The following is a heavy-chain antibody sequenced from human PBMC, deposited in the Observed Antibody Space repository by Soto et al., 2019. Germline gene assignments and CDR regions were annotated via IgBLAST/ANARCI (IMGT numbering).Heavy chain of an antibody. V-gene: IGHV3-23*01. CDR2: ISGSGGST. D-gene: IGHD3-22*01. CDR3: AKDGRYSYYYDSSGYPFVKASLYYFDY. Sequence: EVQLLESGGGLVQPGGSLRLSCAASGFTFSSYAMSWVRQAPGKGLEWVSAISGSGGSTYYADSVKGRFTISRDNSKNTLYMQMNSMIAEDTAVYYCAKDGRYSYYYDSSGYPFVKASLYYFDYWGQGTLVTVS. J-gene: IGHJ4*02. CDR1: GFTFSSYA.